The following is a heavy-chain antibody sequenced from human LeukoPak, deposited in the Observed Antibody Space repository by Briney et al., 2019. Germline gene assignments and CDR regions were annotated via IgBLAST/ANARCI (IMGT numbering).Heavy chain of an antibody. V-gene: IGHV3-48*03. D-gene: IGHD3-22*01. J-gene: IGHJ4*02. CDR2: ISNSGSTI. CDR3: ARGLQYYYDSSGYGSADY. CDR1: GFTFSSYE. Sequence: GGSLRLSCAASGFTFSSYEMNWVRQAPGKGLEWVSYISNSGSTIYYTDSVKGRFTISRDNAKNSLYLQMNSLRAEDTAVYYCARGLQYYYDSSGYGSADYWGQGTLVTVSS.